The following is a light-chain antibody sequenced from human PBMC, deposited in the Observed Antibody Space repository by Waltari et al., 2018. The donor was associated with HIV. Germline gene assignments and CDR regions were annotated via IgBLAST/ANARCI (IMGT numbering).Light chain of an antibody. Sequence: QSVLTQPPSASGTPGQRVTISCSGSSSNIGRNIVNWYQQLPGTAPKPLIYDNNQRPSGVHDRFSGSKSGTSASLAISGLQSEDEADYYCAAWDDSLNGWVFGGGTKLTVL. CDR3: AAWDDSLNGWV. CDR2: DNN. V-gene: IGLV1-44*01. J-gene: IGLJ3*02. CDR1: SSNIGRNI.